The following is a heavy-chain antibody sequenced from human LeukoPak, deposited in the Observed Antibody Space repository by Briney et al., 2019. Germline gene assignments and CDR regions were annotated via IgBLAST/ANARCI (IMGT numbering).Heavy chain of an antibody. CDR2: IHHSGST. V-gene: IGHV4-4*02. D-gene: IGHD2-8*01. Sequence: SETLSLTCAVSGGSISSSNWWSWVRQPPGKGLEWIGEIHHSGSTNYNPSLKSRVTISVDKSKNQFSLKLSSVTAADTAVYYCAREDTINGVTHFDYWGQGTLVTVSS. CDR3: AREDTINGVTHFDY. CDR1: GGSISSSNW. J-gene: IGHJ4*02.